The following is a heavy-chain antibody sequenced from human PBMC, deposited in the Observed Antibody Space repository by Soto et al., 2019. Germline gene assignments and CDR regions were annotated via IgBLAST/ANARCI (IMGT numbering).Heavy chain of an antibody. V-gene: IGHV1-18*01. CDR2: ISAYNGNT. D-gene: IGHD3-22*01. CDR1: GYTFTSYG. J-gene: IGHJ3*02. CDR3: ARVFYYDSSAEDAFDI. Sequence: ASVKVSCKASGYTFTSYGISWVRQAPGQGLEWMGWISAYNGNTNYAQKLQGRVTMTTDTSTSTAYMELRSPRSDDTAVYYCARVFYYDSSAEDAFDIWGQGTMVTVSS.